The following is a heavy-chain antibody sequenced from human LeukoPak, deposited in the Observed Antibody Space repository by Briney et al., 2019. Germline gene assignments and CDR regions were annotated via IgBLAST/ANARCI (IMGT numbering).Heavy chain of an antibody. CDR3: AKDNDYDFWSGYFYFDY. CDR2: ISGSGGST. J-gene: IGHJ4*02. CDR1: GFTFSSYA. Sequence: PGGSLRLSCAASGFTFSSYAMSWVRQAPGKGLEWVSAISGSGGSTYYADSVKGRFTISRDNSKNTLYLQMNSLRAEDTAVYYCAKDNDYDFWSGYFYFDYWGQGTLVTVSS. V-gene: IGHV3-23*01. D-gene: IGHD3-3*01.